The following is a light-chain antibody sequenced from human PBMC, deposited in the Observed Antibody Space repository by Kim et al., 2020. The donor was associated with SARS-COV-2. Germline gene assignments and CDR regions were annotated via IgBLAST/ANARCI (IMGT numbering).Light chain of an antibody. V-gene: IGLV1-47*01. CDR1: ISNIGSNY. CDR3: SAWDDSLRGIV. Sequence: GQRVTIFCSGDISNIGSNYVFWYQQLPRPAPKLLIYRNNQRPSGVPDRFSGSKSGTSASLAISGLRSEDEAHYFCSAWDDSLRGIVFGEGTQLTVL. CDR2: RNN. J-gene: IGLJ2*01.